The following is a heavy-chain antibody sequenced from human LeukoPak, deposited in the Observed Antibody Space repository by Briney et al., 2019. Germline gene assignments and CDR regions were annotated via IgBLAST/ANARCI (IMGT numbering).Heavy chain of an antibody. CDR2: ISGSGGST. CDR1: GFTFGTYA. CDR3: AKVTYYFDAGGYYCDY. Sequence: PGGSLRLSCAASGFTFGTYAMSWVRQAPGRGLEWVSGISGSGGSTYYADSVKGRFTISRDNSRNTLYLQMNSLRAEDTALYYCAKVTYYFDAGGYYCDYWGQGTLVTVSS. D-gene: IGHD3-22*01. V-gene: IGHV3-23*01. J-gene: IGHJ4*02.